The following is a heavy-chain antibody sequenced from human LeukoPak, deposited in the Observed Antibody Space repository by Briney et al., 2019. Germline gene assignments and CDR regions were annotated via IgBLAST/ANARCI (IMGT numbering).Heavy chain of an antibody. CDR2: IYYSGST. CDR3: ARDQHGYSGSPEGYYYYGMDV. V-gene: IGHV4-59*01. D-gene: IGHD5-12*01. J-gene: IGHJ6*02. CDR1: GGSISDYY. Sequence: SETLSLTCAVSGGSISDYYWSWVRQPPGKGLEWIGYIYYSGSTNYNPSLKSRVTISVDTPKTQFSLKLSPVTATDTAVYYCARDQHGYSGSPEGYYYYGMDVWGQGTTVTVSS.